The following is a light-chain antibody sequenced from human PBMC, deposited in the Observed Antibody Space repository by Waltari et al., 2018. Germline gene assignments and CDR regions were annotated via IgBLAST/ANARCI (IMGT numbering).Light chain of an antibody. CDR1: QGISNN. CDR3: QQYNSNSPYT. V-gene: IGKV1-5*03. Sequence: DIQMTQSPSSLSASVGDRVTISCQASQGISNNVAWYQQKPGKAPKLLIYKASTLESGVPSRFSGSGSGTEFTLTINSLQPDDFATYYCQQYNSNSPYTFGQGTKLDI. CDR2: KAS. J-gene: IGKJ2*01.